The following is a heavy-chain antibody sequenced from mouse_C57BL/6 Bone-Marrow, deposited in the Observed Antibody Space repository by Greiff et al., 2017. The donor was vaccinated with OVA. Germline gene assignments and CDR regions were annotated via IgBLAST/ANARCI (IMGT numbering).Heavy chain of an antibody. CDR2: IYPGSGST. V-gene: IGHV1-55*01. CDR3: ASEHGNYVYYFDY. CDR1: GYTFTSYW. J-gene: IGHJ2*01. D-gene: IGHD2-1*01. Sequence: QVQLKQPGAELVKPGASVKMSCKASGYTFTSYWITWVKQRPGQGLEWIGDIYPGSGSTNYNEKFKSKATLTVDTSSSTAYMQLSSLTSEDSAVYYCASEHGNYVYYFDYWGQGTTLTVSS.